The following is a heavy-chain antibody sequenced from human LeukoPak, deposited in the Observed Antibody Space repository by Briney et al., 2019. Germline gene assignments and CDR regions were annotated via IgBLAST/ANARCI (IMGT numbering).Heavy chain of an antibody. CDR2: IYYSRST. D-gene: IGHD5-18*01. CDR1: GGSISSSSYY. J-gene: IGHJ4*02. CDR3: ARQEVDTAMATFDY. Sequence: PSETLSLTCTVSGGSISSSSYYWGWIRQPPGKGPEWIGSIYYSRSTYYNPSLKSRVTISVDTSKNQFSLKLSSVTAADTAVYYCARQEVDTAMATFDYWGQGTLVTVSS. V-gene: IGHV4-39*01.